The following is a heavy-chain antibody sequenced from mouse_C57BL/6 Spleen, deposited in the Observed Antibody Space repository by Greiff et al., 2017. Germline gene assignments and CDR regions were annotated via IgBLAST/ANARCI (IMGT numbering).Heavy chain of an antibody. J-gene: IGHJ2*01. V-gene: IGHV3-6*01. CDR2: ISYDGSN. Sequence: EVQLQESGPGLVKPSQSLSLTCSVTGYSITSGYYWNWIRQFPGNKLEWMGYISYDGSNNYNPSLKNRISITRDTSKNQFFLKLNSVTTEDTATYDCAREGGLFDYWGQGTTLTVSS. CDR1: GYSITSGYY. D-gene: IGHD3-3*01. CDR3: AREGGLFDY.